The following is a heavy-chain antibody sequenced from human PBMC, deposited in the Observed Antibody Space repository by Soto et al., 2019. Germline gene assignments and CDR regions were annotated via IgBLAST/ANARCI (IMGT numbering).Heavy chain of an antibody. D-gene: IGHD3-3*01. CDR1: GGSISSGDYY. V-gene: IGHV4-31*03. J-gene: IGHJ5*02. CDR3: ARWWSGSRQGFDP. Sequence: QVQLQESGPGLVKPSQTLSLTCTVSGGSISSGDYYWSWIRQHPGKGLEWIGYIYYSGSTYYNPSLKSRVTRSVDTSKNQSSLKLSSVTAADTAVYYCARWWSGSRQGFDPWGQGTLVTVSS. CDR2: IYYSGST.